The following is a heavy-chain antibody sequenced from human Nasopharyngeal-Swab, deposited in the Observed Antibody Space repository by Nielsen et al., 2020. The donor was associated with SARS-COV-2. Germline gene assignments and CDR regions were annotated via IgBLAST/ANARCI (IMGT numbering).Heavy chain of an antibody. CDR1: GGSISSSSYY. D-gene: IGHD3-3*01. J-gene: IGHJ4*02. V-gene: IGHV4-39*01. Sequence: SETLSFTCTVSGGSISSSSYYWGWIRQPPGKGLEWIGSIYYSGSTYYNPSLKSRVTISVDTSKNQFSLKLSSVTAADTAVYYCARRDGSWSGYYTDYWGQGTLVTVSS. CDR3: ARRDGSWSGYYTDY. CDR2: IYYSGST.